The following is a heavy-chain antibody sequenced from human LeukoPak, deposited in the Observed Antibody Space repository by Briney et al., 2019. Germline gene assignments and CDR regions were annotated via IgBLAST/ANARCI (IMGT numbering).Heavy chain of an antibody. D-gene: IGHD3-10*01. CDR2: ITGSGGST. Sequence: GGSLRLSCGASGFTFTTYAMTWVRQAPGKGLEWVSSITGSGGSTYYGDSVEGRFTISRDNSKNTLYLQLNSLRPEDTAVYYCAKGKDYYVEYWGQGTLVTVSS. CDR3: AKGKDYYVEY. V-gene: IGHV3-23*01. J-gene: IGHJ4*02. CDR1: GFTFTTYA.